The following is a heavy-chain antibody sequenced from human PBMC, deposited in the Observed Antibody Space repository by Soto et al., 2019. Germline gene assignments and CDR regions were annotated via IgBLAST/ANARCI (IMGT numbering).Heavy chain of an antibody. V-gene: IGHV3-15*01. CDR1: GFTFSNAW. Sequence: GSLRLSCAASGFTFSNAWMSWVRQAPGKGLEWVGRIKSKTDGGTTDYAAPVKGRFTISRDDSKNTPYLQMNSLKTEDTAVYYCTTDPRQMSIFGVAEYYYGMDVWGQGTTVTVSS. CDR3: TTDPRQMSIFGVAEYYYGMDV. CDR2: IKSKTDGGTT. D-gene: IGHD3-3*01. J-gene: IGHJ6*02.